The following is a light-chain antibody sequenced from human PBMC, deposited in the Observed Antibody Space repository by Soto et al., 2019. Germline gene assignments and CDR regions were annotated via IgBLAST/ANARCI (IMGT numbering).Light chain of an antibody. J-gene: IGLJ3*02. CDR2: EVT. CDR1: SSDVGGYHY. Sequence: QSALTQPASVSGSPGQSITISCTGTSSDVGGYHYVSWYQQHPGKAPKLMIYEVTNRPSGVSNRFSGSKSGNTASLTISGLQAEDEADYYCSSNTSNNAWVFGGGTKVNVL. V-gene: IGLV2-14*01. CDR3: SSNTSNNAWV.